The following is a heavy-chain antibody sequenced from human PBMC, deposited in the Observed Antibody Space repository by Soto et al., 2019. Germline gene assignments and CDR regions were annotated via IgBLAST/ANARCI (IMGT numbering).Heavy chain of an antibody. D-gene: IGHD3-10*01. V-gene: IGHV1-24*01. Sequence: AAVKVSWKASGYTFTSFYIHWVRQAPGKGLEWMGGFDPEDGETSYAQKFQGRVTMTEDTSTDTAYMELSSLRSEDTAVYYCATLIKLDYWGQGTLVTAPQ. CDR2: FDPEDGET. J-gene: IGHJ4*02. CDR3: ATLIKLDY. CDR1: GYTFTSFY.